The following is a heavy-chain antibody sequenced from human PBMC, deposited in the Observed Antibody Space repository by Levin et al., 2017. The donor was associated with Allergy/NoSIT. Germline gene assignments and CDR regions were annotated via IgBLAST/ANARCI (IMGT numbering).Heavy chain of an antibody. CDR3: ARDGGDYDYIWGSYRSGNDAFDM. J-gene: IGHJ3*02. V-gene: IGHV3-48*02. Sequence: LSLTCAASGFTFSIYSMNWVRQAPGKGLEWVSYIDVGSTTIYYADSVKGRFTVSRDNAKNSLYLQMNSLRDEDTAVYYCARDGGDYDYIWGSYRSGNDAFDMWGQGTMVTVSS. CDR1: GFTFSIYS. CDR2: IDVGSTTI. D-gene: IGHD3-16*02.